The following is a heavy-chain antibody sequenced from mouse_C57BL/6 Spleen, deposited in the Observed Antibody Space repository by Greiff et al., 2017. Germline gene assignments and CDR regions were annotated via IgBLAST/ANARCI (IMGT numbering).Heavy chain of an antibody. Sequence: VQLQQPGAELVRPGASVTLSCKASGYTFTDYEMHWVKQTPVHGLEWIGAIDPETGGTAYNQKFKGKAILTADKSSSTAYMELRSLTSEDSAVYYCTREDYRDYWGQGTTLTVSS. D-gene: IGHD2-14*01. CDR3: TREDYRDY. CDR2: IDPETGGT. J-gene: IGHJ2*01. CDR1: GYTFTDYE. V-gene: IGHV1-15*01.